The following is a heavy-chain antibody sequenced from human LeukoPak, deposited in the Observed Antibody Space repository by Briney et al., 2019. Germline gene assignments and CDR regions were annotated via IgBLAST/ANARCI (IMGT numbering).Heavy chain of an antibody. CDR2: INPDGSDS. CDR3: VKESPYPVGGTSRIYYFDS. CDR1: GFTFSSYW. D-gene: IGHD1-26*01. J-gene: IGHJ4*02. Sequence: GGSLRLSCAASGFTFSSYWLHWVRQVPEKGLLWVSRINPDGSDSSYADSVKGRFTISRDNAKNMVYLQMNSLRVEDTAVYYCVKESPYPVGGTSRIYYFDSWGQGTLVTVSS. V-gene: IGHV3-74*01.